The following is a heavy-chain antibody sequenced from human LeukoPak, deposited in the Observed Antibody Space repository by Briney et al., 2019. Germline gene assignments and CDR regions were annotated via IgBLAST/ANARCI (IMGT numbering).Heavy chain of an antibody. V-gene: IGHV1-18*01. CDR2: ISAYNGNT. CDR1: GYTFTSYG. CDR3: ARDGRFYDILTGYYKVQDY. D-gene: IGHD3-9*01. Sequence: ASVKVSCKASGYTFTSYGISWVRQAPGQGLEWMGWISAYNGNTNYAQKLQGRVTMTTDTSTSTAYMELRSLRSDDTAVYYCARDGRFYDILTGYYKVQDYWGQGTLVTLSS. J-gene: IGHJ4*02.